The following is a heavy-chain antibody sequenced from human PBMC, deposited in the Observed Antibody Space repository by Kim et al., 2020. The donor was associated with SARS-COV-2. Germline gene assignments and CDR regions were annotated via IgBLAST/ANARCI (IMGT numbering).Heavy chain of an antibody. CDR1: GFTFTDHF. J-gene: IGHJ3*01. V-gene: IGHV3-72*01. CDR3: ARADYHGSWFSSEV. Sequence: GGSLRLSCAASGFTFTDHFMDWVRQAPGKGLEWIGRTRNKANSHATEYAASVKGRFTISRDESKNSLYLQMNSLKIEDTAVYYCARADYHGSWFSSEVWGQGTVVTVSS. D-gene: IGHD3-10*01. CDR2: TRNKANSHAT.